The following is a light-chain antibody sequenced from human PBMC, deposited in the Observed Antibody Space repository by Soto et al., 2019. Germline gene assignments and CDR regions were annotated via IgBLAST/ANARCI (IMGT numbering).Light chain of an antibody. V-gene: IGLV3-1*01. CDR2: QDS. J-gene: IGLJ2*01. CDR3: QAWDNSLV. Sequence: SYELTQPPSVSVSPGQTASITCSGDKLGDKYACWYQQKPGQSPVLVIYQDSKRPPGIPERFSGSNSGNTATLTISGTQAMDEADYYCQAWDNSLVFGGGTKVTVL. CDR1: KLGDKY.